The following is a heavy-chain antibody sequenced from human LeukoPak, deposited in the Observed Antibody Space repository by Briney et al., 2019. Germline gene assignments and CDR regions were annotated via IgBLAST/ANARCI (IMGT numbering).Heavy chain of an antibody. CDR2: IRYDGSNK. V-gene: IGHV3-30*02. CDR1: GFIFSTYG. J-gene: IGHJ4*02. Sequence: GGSLRLFCAVSGFIFSTYGMHWVRQAPGKGLEWVAFIRYDGSNKYYAGSVKGRFTISRDNSKNTLYLQMNSLRAEDTAVYYCAKDRSDYGDYWGQGTLVTVSS. CDR3: AKDRSDYGDY. D-gene: IGHD1-26*01.